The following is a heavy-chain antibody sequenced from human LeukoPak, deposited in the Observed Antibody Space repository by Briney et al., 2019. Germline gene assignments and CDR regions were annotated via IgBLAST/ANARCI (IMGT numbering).Heavy chain of an antibody. CDR2: MNPNSGNT. D-gene: IGHD3-9*01. V-gene: IGHV1-8*01. CDR3: ARVPYDILTGYYSLYYYYGMDV. Sequence: ASVKVSCKASGYTFTSYDINWVRQATGQGLEWMGWMNPNSGNTGYAQKFQGRVTITADKSTSTAYMELSSLRSEDTAVYYCARVPYDILTGYYSLYYYYGMDVWGKGTTVTVSS. J-gene: IGHJ6*04. CDR1: GYTFTSYD.